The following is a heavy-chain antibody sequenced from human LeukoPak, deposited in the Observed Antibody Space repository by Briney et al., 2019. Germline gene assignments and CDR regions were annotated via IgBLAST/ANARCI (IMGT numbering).Heavy chain of an antibody. CDR1: GYTFTGYY. J-gene: IGHJ6*02. V-gene: IGHV1-2*04. Sequence: DSVKVSCKASGYTFTGYYMHWVRQAPGQGLEWMGWINPNSGGTNYAQKFQGWVTMTRDTSISTAYMELSRLRSDDTAVYYCARELWFGELLTQTYYYYGMDVWGQGTTVTVSS. CDR3: ARELWFGELLTQTYYYYGMDV. D-gene: IGHD3-10*01. CDR2: INPNSGGT.